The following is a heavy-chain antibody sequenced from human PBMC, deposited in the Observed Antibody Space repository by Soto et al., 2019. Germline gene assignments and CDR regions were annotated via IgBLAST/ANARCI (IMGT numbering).Heavy chain of an antibody. J-gene: IGHJ3*02. D-gene: IGHD6-19*01. CDR3: ARGHSSGWIDAFDI. V-gene: IGHV4-61*08. CDR2: IYYSGST. CDR1: GVSISSGGYY. Sequence: PSETLSLTCTVSGVSISSGGYYWSWIRQHPGKGLEWIGYIYYSGSTNYNPSLKSRVTISVDTSKNQFSLKLSSVTAADTAVYYCARGHSSGWIDAFDIWGQGTMVTVSS.